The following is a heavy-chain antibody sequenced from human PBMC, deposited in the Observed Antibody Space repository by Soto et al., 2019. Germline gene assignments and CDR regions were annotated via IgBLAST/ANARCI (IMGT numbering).Heavy chain of an antibody. D-gene: IGHD6-19*01. CDR2: INGGGRPI. J-gene: IGHJ4*02. CDR1: GFTFSTFS. Sequence: VQLVESGGGSVQPGGSLRLSCAASGFTFSTFSMNCVRQAPGRGLEWISYINGGGRPISYEDSVKGRFTISRDNAKNSLYLQMDSLTDEDTAVYYCARDLGWAFDSWGQGTLVTVSS. V-gene: IGHV3-48*02. CDR3: ARDLGWAFDS.